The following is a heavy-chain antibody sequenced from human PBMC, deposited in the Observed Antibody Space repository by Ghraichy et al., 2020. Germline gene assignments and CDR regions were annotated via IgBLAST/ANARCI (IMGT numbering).Heavy chain of an antibody. CDR3: ARTTSGWPRWVDY. CDR2: IYYSGST. J-gene: IGHJ4*02. Sequence: SETLSLTCTVSGGSITSSSYYWGWIRQPPGKGLEWIGSIYYSGSTYYNPSLKSRVTISVDTSKNQFSLKLSSVTAADTAVYYCARTTSGWPRWVDYWGQGTLVTVSS. D-gene: IGHD6-19*01. V-gene: IGHV4-39*01. CDR1: GGSITSSSYY.